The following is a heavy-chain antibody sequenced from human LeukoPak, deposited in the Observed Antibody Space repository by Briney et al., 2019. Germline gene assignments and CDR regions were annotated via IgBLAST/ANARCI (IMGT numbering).Heavy chain of an antibody. CDR1: GGTLSSYA. CDR3: ARDEGESLYCSSTSCYTREWYFDL. CDR2: IIPILGTA. V-gene: IGHV1-69*13. Sequence: SVKVSCKASGGTLSSYAISWVRQAPGQGLEWMGGIIPILGTANYAQKFQGRVTITADESTSTAYMELSSLRSEDTAVYYCARDEGESLYCSSTSCYTREWYFDLWGRGTLVTVSS. J-gene: IGHJ2*01. D-gene: IGHD2-2*02.